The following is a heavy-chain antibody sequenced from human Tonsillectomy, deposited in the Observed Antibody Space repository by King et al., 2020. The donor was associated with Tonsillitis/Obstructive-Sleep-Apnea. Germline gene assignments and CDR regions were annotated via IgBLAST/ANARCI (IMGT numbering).Heavy chain of an antibody. CDR3: AKDQSSVPAASNY. V-gene: IGHV3-23*04. Sequence: VQLVESGGGLVQPGGSLRLSCAASGFTFSNYAMSWVRQAPGKGLEWVSGISGSGDTIYYADSVKGRFTISRDNSKNTLYLQINSLRADDTAVYYCAKDQSSVPAASNYWGQGTLVTVSS. CDR1: GFTFSNYA. J-gene: IGHJ4*02. D-gene: IGHD2-2*01. CDR2: ISGSGDTI.